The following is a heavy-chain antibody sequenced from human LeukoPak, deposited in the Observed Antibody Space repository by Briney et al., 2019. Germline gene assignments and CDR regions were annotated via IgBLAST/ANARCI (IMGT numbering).Heavy chain of an antibody. Sequence: SETLSLTCTVSGGSISSSSYYWGWIRQPPGKGLEWIGRIYYSGSTYYNPSLKSRVTISVDTSKNQFSLKLSSVTAADTAVYHCARHVWSSSFHFDYWGQGTLVTVSS. CDR3: ARHVWSSSFHFDY. V-gene: IGHV4-39*01. J-gene: IGHJ4*02. D-gene: IGHD6-13*01. CDR1: GGSISSSSYY. CDR2: IYYSGST.